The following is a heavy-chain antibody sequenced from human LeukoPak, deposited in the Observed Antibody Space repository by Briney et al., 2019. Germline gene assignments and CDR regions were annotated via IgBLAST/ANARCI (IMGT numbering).Heavy chain of an antibody. CDR1: GYTFTGYY. V-gene: IGHV1-2*02. CDR2: INPNSGGT. CDR3: ARDRRGITGTTLHY. Sequence: ASVKVSCKASGYTFTGYYMHWVRQAPGQGLEWMGWINPNSGGTNYAQKFQGSGTMTRDTAISTAYMELSRLRSEDTDVYYCARDRRGITGTTLHYWGQGTLVTVSS. D-gene: IGHD1-1*01. J-gene: IGHJ4*02.